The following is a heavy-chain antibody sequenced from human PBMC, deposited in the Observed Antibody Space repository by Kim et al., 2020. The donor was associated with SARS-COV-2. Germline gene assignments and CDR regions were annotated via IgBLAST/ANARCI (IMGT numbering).Heavy chain of an antibody. Sequence: ASVKVSCKASGSTLTGYYMHWVRQAPGQGLEWMGRINPNSGDTNYPQKFQGRVTMTRDTSISTAYMELSRLRSDDTAVYYCARGYDSSGYYFEWGQGTLV. J-gene: IGHJ4*02. CDR1: GSTLTGYY. V-gene: IGHV1-2*06. CDR3: ARGYDSSGYYFE. CDR2: INPNSGDT. D-gene: IGHD3-22*01.